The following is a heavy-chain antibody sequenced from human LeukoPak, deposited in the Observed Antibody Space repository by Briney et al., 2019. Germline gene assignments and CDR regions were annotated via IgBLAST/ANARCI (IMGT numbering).Heavy chain of an antibody. J-gene: IGHJ4*02. CDR2: INHSGST. CDR1: GGSFSGYY. CDR3: ARGPFAAGYCSGGSCSIDY. D-gene: IGHD2-15*01. Sequence: SETLSLTYAVYGGSFSGYYWSWIRQPPGKGLEWIGEINHSGSTNYNPSLKSRVTISVDTSKNQFSLKLSSVTAADTAVYYCARGPFAAGYCSGGSCSIDYWGQGTLVTVSS. V-gene: IGHV4-34*01.